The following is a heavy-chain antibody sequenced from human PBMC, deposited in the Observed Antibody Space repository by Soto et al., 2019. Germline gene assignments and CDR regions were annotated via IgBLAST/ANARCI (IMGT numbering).Heavy chain of an antibody. CDR1: AYTFTSYG. CDR3: ARAGADYGDPDYYYYGMDV. CDR2: ISAFRDKT. J-gene: IGHJ6*02. V-gene: IGHV1-18*04. D-gene: IGHD4-17*01. Sequence: ASVKVSCKAFAYTFTSYGISWVRQAPGQGLEWMGWISAFRDKTHYAQRFQDRVSMTKDTSTNTAYMELRSLRPDDTAVYYCARAGADYGDPDYYYYGMDVWGQGTTVTVSS.